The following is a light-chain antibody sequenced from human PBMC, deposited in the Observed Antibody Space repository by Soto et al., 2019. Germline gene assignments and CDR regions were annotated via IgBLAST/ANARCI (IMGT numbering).Light chain of an antibody. CDR1: SSNIGKNY. J-gene: IGLJ2*01. V-gene: IGLV1-51*01. CDR2: YNN. Sequence: QSVLTQPPSVSAAPGQTVTISCSGSSSNIGKNYVSWYQQVPGAAPKLLIYYNNNRPSGIPDRFSGSKSGTSATLGITGLQTGDEADYYCETWDSSLSVVVFGGGTKLTVL. CDR3: ETWDSSLSVVV.